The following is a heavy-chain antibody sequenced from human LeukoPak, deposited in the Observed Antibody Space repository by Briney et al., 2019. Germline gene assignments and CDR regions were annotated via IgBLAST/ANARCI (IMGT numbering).Heavy chain of an antibody. Sequence: GESLRLSCAASGFTFSSYAMSWVRQAPGKGLEWVSAISGSGGSTYYADSVKGRFTISRDNSKNTLYLQMNSLRAEDTAVYYCAKGSGLLITMVRGVLRIDAFDIWGQGTMVTVSS. J-gene: IGHJ3*02. CDR3: AKGSGLLITMVRGVLRIDAFDI. D-gene: IGHD3-10*01. V-gene: IGHV3-23*01. CDR2: ISGSGGST. CDR1: GFTFSSYA.